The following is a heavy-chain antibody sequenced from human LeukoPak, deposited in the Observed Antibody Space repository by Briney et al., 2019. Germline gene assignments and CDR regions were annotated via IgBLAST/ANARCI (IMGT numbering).Heavy chain of an antibody. J-gene: IGHJ4*02. V-gene: IGHV3-23*01. D-gene: IGHD2-21*01. CDR1: GFTFSSYG. CDR2: ISGSGGST. CDR3: AKFLPTHIVVANYYFDY. Sequence: GGSLRLSCAASGFTFSSYGMSWVRQAPGKGLEWVSAISGSGGSTYYADSVKVRFTISRDNSKNTLYLQMNSLRAEDTAVYYCAKFLPTHIVVANYYFDYWGQGTLVTVSS.